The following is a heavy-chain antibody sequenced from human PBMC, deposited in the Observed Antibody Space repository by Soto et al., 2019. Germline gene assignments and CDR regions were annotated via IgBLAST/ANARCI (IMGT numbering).Heavy chain of an antibody. CDR3: ARDLRQWLVHFNAFDI. V-gene: IGHV1-69*12. D-gene: IGHD6-19*01. CDR2: IIPIFGTA. Sequence: QVQLVQSGAEVKKPGSSVKVSCKASGGTFSSYAISWVRQAPGQGLEWMGGIIPIFGTANYAQKFQGRVTITADESTSTAYMELSSLRSEDTAVYYCARDLRQWLVHFNAFDIWGQGTMVTVSS. J-gene: IGHJ3*02. CDR1: GGTFSSYA.